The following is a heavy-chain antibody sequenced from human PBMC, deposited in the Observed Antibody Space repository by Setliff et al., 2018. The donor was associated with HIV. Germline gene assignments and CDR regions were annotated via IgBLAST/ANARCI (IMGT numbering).Heavy chain of an antibody. Sequence: PSETLSLTCNVSGFSFRNSFYNWGWIRQPPGKGLEWIGTIYYSGTTYYNPSLKRRVTMSIDPTQNQFSLNIPPVTATDTAVYYCATADFPPPSYIWESYRSGAFDIWGQGTMVTVSS. CDR2: IYYSGTT. CDR1: GFSFRNSFYN. J-gene: IGHJ3*02. D-gene: IGHD3-16*02. V-gene: IGHV4-39*01. CDR3: ATADFPPPSYIWESYRSGAFDI.